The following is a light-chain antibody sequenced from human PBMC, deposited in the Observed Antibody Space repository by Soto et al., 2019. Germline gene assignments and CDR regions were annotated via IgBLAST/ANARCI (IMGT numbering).Light chain of an antibody. CDR1: QGIGDT. V-gene: IGKV3-15*01. Sequence: EVVMTQSPATLSVSPGEGATLSCRASQGIGDTLAWYQHKPGQTPRLLIYDTSTRATGVPARFSGSRSGTEFTLTINRLEPEDFAVYYCQQYGSSPRYTFAQGTKVDIK. CDR3: QQYGSSPRYT. J-gene: IGKJ2*01. CDR2: DTS.